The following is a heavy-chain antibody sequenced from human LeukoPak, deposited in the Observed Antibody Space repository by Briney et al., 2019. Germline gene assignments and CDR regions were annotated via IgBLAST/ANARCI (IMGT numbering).Heavy chain of an antibody. J-gene: IGHJ4*02. CDR3: AREPYVGSYFPDY. CDR2: ISRSGSTI. Sequence: GGSLRLSCAAFGFTFSSYEMNWVRQAPGKGLEWVSYISRSGSTIYYADSVKGRFTISRDNAKNSLHLQMNSLRAEDTAVYYCAREPYVGSYFPDYWGQGTLVTVSS. D-gene: IGHD1-26*01. V-gene: IGHV3-48*03. CDR1: GFTFSSYE.